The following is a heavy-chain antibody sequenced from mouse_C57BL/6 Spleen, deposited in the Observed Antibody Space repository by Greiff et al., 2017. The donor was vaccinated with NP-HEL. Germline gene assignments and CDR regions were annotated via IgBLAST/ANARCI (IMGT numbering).Heavy chain of an antibody. V-gene: IGHV5-12*01. Sequence: DVQLVESGGGLVQPGGSLKLSCAASGFTFSDYYMYWVRQTPEKRLEWVAYISNGGGSTYYPDTVKGRFTISRDNAKNTLYLQMSRLKSEDTAMYYCARNPYFDVWGTGTTVTVSS. CDR3: ARNPYFDV. CDR1: GFTFSDYY. CDR2: ISNGGGST. J-gene: IGHJ1*03.